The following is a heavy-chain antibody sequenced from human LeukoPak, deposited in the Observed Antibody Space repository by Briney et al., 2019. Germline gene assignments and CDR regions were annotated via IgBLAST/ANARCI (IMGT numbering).Heavy chain of an antibody. CDR3: ARHRAERYCSGGSCSKADY. CDR1: GGSFSGYY. CDR2: INHSGST. J-gene: IGHJ4*02. Sequence: PSETLSLTCAVYGGSFSGYYWSWIRQPPGKGLEWIGEINHSGSTNYNPSLKSRVTISVDTSKNQFSLKLSSVTAADTAVYYCARHRAERYCSGGSCSKADYWGQGTLVTVSS. D-gene: IGHD2-15*01. V-gene: IGHV4-34*01.